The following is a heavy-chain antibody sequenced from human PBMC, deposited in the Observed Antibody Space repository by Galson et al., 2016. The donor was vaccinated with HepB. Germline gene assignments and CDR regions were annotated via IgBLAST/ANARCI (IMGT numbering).Heavy chain of an antibody. Sequence: SLRLSCAASGFTFSSHWMHWVRQAPGKGLVWVSRINTDGSSTSYADSVKGRSTISRDNAKNTLYLQMNSLRAEDTAVYYCARGGSRPSDYWGQGTLVTVSS. CDR1: GFTFSSHW. D-gene: IGHD1-26*01. V-gene: IGHV3-74*01. CDR2: INTDGSST. J-gene: IGHJ4*02. CDR3: ARGGSRPSDY.